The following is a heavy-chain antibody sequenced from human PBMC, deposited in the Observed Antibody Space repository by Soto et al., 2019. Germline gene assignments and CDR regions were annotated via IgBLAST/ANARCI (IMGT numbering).Heavy chain of an antibody. J-gene: IGHJ4*02. Sequence: QVQLVQSGAELKKPGASVKVSCKASGYTFSNYDMNWVRQATGQGPEWIGWVNPNNGDTGYAPKFQGRVTLTTDISTTTAYMELTSLRSEDTAIYYCAKVSRKGSAIDFDYGGQGTLITVSS. D-gene: IGHD3-10*01. V-gene: IGHV1-8*01. CDR1: GYTFSNYD. CDR3: AKVSRKGSAIDFDY. CDR2: VNPNNGDT.